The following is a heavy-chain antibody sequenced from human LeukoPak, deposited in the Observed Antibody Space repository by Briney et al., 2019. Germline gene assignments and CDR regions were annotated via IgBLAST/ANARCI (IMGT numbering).Heavy chain of an antibody. CDR3: ARAGYSSSWYNWFDP. D-gene: IGHD6-13*01. V-gene: IGHV1-69*05. CDR2: IIPIFGTA. Sequence: VASVKVSCKASGGTLSSYAISRVRQAPGQGLEWMGGIIPIFGTANYAQKFQGRVTITTDESTSTAYMELSSLRSEDTAVYYCARAGYSSSWYNWFDPWGQGTLVTVSS. CDR1: GGTLSSYA. J-gene: IGHJ5*02.